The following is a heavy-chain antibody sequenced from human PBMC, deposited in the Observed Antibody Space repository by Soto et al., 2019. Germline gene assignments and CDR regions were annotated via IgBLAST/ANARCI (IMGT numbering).Heavy chain of an antibody. D-gene: IGHD1-26*01. CDR1: GFTFSSYA. Sequence: EVQLLESGGGLVQPGGSLRLSCAASGFTFSSYAMSWVRQSPGKGLEWVSAISGSAGSTYYADSVKGRFTISRDNSKNTLYLQMNSPRAEDTAVYYCATQSGSYPGLGYFHHWGQGTLVTVSS. J-gene: IGHJ1*01. CDR2: ISGSAGST. CDR3: ATQSGSYPGLGYFHH. V-gene: IGHV3-23*01.